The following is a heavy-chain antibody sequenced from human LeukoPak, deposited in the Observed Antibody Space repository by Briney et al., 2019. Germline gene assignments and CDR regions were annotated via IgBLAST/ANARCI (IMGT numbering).Heavy chain of an antibody. J-gene: IGHJ1*01. CDR2: ITTNGVST. V-gene: IGHV3-64D*06. CDR3: VKADNSGYYYGYFQH. CDR1: GFTFNTYT. Sequence: PGGSLRLSCSASGFTFNTYTMHWVRQAPGMGLEYVSAITTNGVSTYFADSVKGRFTISRDNSKNTLYLQMSSLRTEDTAVYYCVKADNSGYYYGYFQHWGQGTLVTASS. D-gene: IGHD3-22*01.